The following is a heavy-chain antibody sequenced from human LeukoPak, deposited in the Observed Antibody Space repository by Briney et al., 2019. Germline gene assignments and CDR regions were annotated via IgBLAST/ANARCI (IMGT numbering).Heavy chain of an antibody. J-gene: IGHJ4*02. D-gene: IGHD7-27*01. V-gene: IGHV4-59*12. CDR1: GGSISSYY. CDR2: IYHSGST. CDR3: ARDSDGDVSY. Sequence: PSETLSLTCTVSGGSISSYYWSWIRQPPGKGLEWIGYIYHSGSTYYNPSLKSRVTISVDRSKNQFSLKPSSVTAADTAVYYCARDSDGDVSYWGQGTLVTVSS.